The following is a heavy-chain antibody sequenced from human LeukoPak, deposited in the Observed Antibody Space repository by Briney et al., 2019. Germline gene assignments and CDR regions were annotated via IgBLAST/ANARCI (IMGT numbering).Heavy chain of an antibody. J-gene: IGHJ6*02. CDR2: VYDTGST. CDR1: GGSIGSFY. D-gene: IGHD3-10*01. Sequence: SETLSLTCTVSGGSIGSFYWTWIRQTPRKGLEWIGSVYDTGSTNYNPSLKSRVTISIDTSRSQFSLKLTSVTVADTAVYYCARDSRYSYGSGGMDVWGQGTTVTVSS. CDR3: ARDSRYSYGSGGMDV. V-gene: IGHV4-59*01.